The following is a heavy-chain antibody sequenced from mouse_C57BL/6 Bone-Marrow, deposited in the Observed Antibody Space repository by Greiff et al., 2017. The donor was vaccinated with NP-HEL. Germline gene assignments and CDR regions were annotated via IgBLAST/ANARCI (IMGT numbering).Heavy chain of an antibody. V-gene: IGHV1-26*01. J-gene: IGHJ2*01. CDR3: ARPARSGYVLLFDY. Sequence: EVQLQQSGPELVKPGASVKISCKASGYTFTDYYMNWVKQSHGKSLEWIGDINPNNGGTSYNQKFKGKATLTVDKSSSTAYLELRSLTSEDSAVYYCARPARSGYVLLFDYWGQGTPLTVSS. D-gene: IGHD3-2*02. CDR1: GYTFTDYY. CDR2: INPNNGGT.